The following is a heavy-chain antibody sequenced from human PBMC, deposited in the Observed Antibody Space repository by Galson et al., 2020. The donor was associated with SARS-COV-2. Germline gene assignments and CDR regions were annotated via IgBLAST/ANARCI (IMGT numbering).Heavy chain of an antibody. Sequence: SETLSLTCTVSGGSMNSGSYYWNWLRQPAGKGLEWIGHVFITGTTNYNPSLKSRATISLDTSKNQFSLKLTSVTAADTAVYYCRQFALGAVPIDYWGQGTLVTVSS. CDR3: RQFALGAVPIDY. CDR2: VFITGTT. V-gene: IGHV4-61*09. D-gene: IGHD6-19*01. J-gene: IGHJ4*02. CDR1: GGSMNSGSYY.